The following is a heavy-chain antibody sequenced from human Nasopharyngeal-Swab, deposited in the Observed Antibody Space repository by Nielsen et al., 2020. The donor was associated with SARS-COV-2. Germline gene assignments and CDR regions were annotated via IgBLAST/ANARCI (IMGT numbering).Heavy chain of an antibody. CDR1: GFTFSFYA. Sequence: GGSLRLSCSASGFTFSFYAMHWVRQAPGKGLEYVSAISSNGGITYYADSVKGRFTISRDNSKNTLYLQMSSLRAEDTAVYYCVKDRVGIAVAVFDYWGQGTLVTVSS. V-gene: IGHV3-64D*06. J-gene: IGHJ4*02. D-gene: IGHD6-19*01. CDR2: ISSNGGIT. CDR3: VKDRVGIAVAVFDY.